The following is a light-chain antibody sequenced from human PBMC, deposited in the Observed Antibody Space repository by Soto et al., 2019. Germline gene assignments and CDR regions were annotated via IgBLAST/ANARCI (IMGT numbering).Light chain of an antibody. J-gene: IGKJ4*01. Sequence: ETVLTQSPGTLSLSPGERATLSCRASQSISGGHLAWYQLKPGQAPRLLIYSASSRATGIPDRFSGSDSGTDFTLTISRLEPEDFAVYYCQHYGSSPLTFGGGTKVDIK. CDR3: QHYGSSPLT. V-gene: IGKV3-20*01. CDR1: QSISGGH. CDR2: SAS.